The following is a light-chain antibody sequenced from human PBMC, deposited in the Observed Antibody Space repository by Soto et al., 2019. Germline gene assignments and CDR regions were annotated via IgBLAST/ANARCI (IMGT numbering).Light chain of an antibody. CDR2: GAS. J-gene: IGKJ5*01. Sequence: EIVMTHSPATLSVSPGERATLSCRASQSVSNNLAWYQQKPGQAPRLLIYGASTRATAIPARFSGSGSGTEFTLTISSLQSEDFEVYFCQQYDNWAYTFGQGTRLEIK. CDR1: QSVSNN. V-gene: IGKV3-15*01. CDR3: QQYDNWAYT.